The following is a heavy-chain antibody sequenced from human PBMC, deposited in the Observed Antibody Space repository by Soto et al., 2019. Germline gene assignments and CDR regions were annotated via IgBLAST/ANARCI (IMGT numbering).Heavy chain of an antibody. D-gene: IGHD3-10*01. CDR2: INQSGST. J-gene: IGHJ6*02. CDR1: GGSFSGYY. V-gene: IGHV4-34*01. CDR3: ARVYYCSGTFYSGMDV. Sequence: QVQLHQWGAGLLKPSETLSLTCAVYGGSFSGYYWNWIRQSPGKGLEWIGEINQSGSTNYNPSLKSRVTISVDTSKNQFSLRLRSVTAADTAMYYCARVYYCSGTFYSGMDVWGHGTTVTVSS.